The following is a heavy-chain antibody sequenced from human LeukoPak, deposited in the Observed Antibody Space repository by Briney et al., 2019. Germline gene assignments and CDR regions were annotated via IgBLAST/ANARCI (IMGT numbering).Heavy chain of an antibody. CDR1: GFTFSSYS. CDR2: ISSSSSYI. Sequence: GGSLRLSSAASGFTFSSYSMNWVRQAPGKGLEWVSSISSSSSYIYYADSVKGRSTISRDNAKNSLYLQMNSLRAEDTAVYYCARDPTVPNQYYFDYWGQGTLVTVSS. J-gene: IGHJ4*02. D-gene: IGHD2-2*01. CDR3: ARDPTVPNQYYFDY. V-gene: IGHV3-21*01.